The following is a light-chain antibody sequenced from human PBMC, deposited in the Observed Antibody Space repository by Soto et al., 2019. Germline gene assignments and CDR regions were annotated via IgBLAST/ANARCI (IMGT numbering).Light chain of an antibody. CDR2: GAS. J-gene: IGKJ1*01. CDR1: QSVSSN. CDR3: QQYNNWPPRT. V-gene: IGKV3-15*01. Sequence: EIVMTQSPATLSVSPGERATLSCRASQSVSSNLAWYQQKPGQAPRLLIYGASTRATGIPAWFSGSGSGTEFTLTISSLRSEDFAVYYCQQYNNWPPRTFGQGTKVEIK.